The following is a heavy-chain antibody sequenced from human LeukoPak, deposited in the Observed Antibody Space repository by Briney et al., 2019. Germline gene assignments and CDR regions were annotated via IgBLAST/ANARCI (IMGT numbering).Heavy chain of an antibody. CDR1: GYTFTGYY. J-gene: IGHJ6*03. V-gene: IGHV1-2*02. Sequence: ASVKVSCKASGYTFTGYYMHWVRQAPGQGLEWMGWINPNSGGTNYAQKFQGRVTMTRDTSISTAYMELSRLRSDDTAVYYCAADYFDGSFSDYYYYYMDVWGKGTTVTVSS. CDR2: INPNSGGT. CDR3: AADYFDGSFSDYYYYYMDV. D-gene: IGHD3-9*01.